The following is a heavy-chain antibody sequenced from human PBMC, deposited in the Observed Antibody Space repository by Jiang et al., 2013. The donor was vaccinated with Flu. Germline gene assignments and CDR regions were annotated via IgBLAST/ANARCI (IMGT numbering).Heavy chain of an antibody. J-gene: IGHJ4*02. CDR3: VIVPSKVSGSPEN. V-gene: IGHV5-10-1*03. D-gene: IGHD5-12*01. Sequence: QLVESGAEVKKPGESLRISCKAPGYRLTNYWINWVRQVPGKGLEWMGRLDPSDSYMDYRPSFQGHVTISVDQSATIAYLEWGSLKTSDTAIYYCVIVPSKVSGSPENWGQGTLVTVSS. CDR1: GYRLTNYW. CDR2: LDPSDSYM.